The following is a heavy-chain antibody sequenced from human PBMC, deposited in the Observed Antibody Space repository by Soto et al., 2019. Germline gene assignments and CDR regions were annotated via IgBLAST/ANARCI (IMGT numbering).Heavy chain of an antibody. Sequence: GGSLRLSCAASGFTFSDYYMSWIRQAPGKGLEWVSYISSSGTTIYYADSVKGRFTMSRDNAKNSLYLQMNSLRAEDTAVYYCARDNLPYSSFFDPWGQGTLVTVSS. CDR1: GFTFSDYY. CDR2: ISSSGTTI. V-gene: IGHV3-11*01. CDR3: ARDNLPYSSFFDP. D-gene: IGHD6-6*01. J-gene: IGHJ5*02.